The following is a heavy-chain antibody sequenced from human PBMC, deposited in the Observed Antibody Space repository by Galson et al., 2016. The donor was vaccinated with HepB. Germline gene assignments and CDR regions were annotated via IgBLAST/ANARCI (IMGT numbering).Heavy chain of an antibody. CDR3: VREGLADGSYFDY. CDR1: GFTFRNYW. Sequence: SLRLSCAASGFTFRNYWMSWVRQAPGKGLGWVANIKEDGSEDYYVDAVRGRFTISRDNAKNSLYFQMNSLKVEDTAIYYCVREGLADGSYFDYWGQGTLVTVSS. CDR2: IKEDGSED. D-gene: IGHD5-24*01. J-gene: IGHJ4*02. V-gene: IGHV3-7*01.